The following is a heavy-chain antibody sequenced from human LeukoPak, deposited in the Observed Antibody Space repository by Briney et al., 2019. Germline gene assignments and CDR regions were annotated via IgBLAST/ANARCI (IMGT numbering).Heavy chain of an antibody. J-gene: IGHJ5*02. Sequence: GGSLRLSCAASGFAFRTYWMRWVRQLPGKGLVWVSRINGDGSNIIYADSVRGRFTISRDNGNNMVYLQMNDLRGDDTGIYYCARDWYHAVDLWGQGTLVTVSS. V-gene: IGHV3-74*01. CDR1: GFAFRTYW. CDR2: INGDGSNI. D-gene: IGHD2-2*01. CDR3: ARDWYHAVDL.